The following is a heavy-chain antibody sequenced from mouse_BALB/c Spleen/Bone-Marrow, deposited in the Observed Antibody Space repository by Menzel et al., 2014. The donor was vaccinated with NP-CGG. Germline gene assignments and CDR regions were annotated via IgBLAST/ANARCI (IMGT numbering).Heavy chain of an antibody. CDR3: AKGGIYLMDY. CDR2: ISYDGSN. Sequence: EVKLMESGPGLVKPSQSLSLTCSVTGYSITSGYYWNWIRQFPGNKLEWMGYISYDGSNNYNPSLKNRISITRDTSKNQFFLKLNSVTTEDTATHYCAKGGIYLMDYWGQGTSVTVSS. J-gene: IGHJ4*01. V-gene: IGHV3-6*02. D-gene: IGHD5-5*01. CDR1: GYSITSGYY.